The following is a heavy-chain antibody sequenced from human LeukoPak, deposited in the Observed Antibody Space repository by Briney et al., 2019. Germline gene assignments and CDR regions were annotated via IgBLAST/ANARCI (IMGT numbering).Heavy chain of an antibody. CDR1: GFTFSSYA. CDR3: AKPAAAGPIKENFQH. Sequence: SGGSLRLSCAASGFTFSSYALSWVRQAPGKGLEWVSGISGSGGSTYYADSVKGRFTISRDNSKNTLYLQMYRLRVEDTGVYYCAKPAAAGPIKENFQHWGQGTLVTVSS. D-gene: IGHD6-13*01. CDR2: ISGSGGST. J-gene: IGHJ1*01. V-gene: IGHV3-23*01.